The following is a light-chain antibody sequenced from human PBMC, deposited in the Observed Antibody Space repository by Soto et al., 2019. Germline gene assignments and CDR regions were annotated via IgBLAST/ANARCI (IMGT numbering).Light chain of an antibody. CDR3: QQSYSMTT. V-gene: IGKV1-39*01. J-gene: IGKJ4*01. CDR1: QDISRY. Sequence: DIKMTQSPSSLSASVGDRVTITCRASQDISRYLNWYQQKPGKAPNLLIYTASTLQSGVPSRFSGSGSGTDFTLTISSLQPEDFATYYCQQSYSMTTFGGGTKVEIK. CDR2: TAS.